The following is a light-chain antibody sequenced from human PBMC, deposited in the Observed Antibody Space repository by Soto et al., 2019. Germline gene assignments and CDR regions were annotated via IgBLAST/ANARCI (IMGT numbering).Light chain of an antibody. V-gene: IGLV1-51*01. J-gene: IGLJ1*01. CDR1: SSNIGNNY. Sequence: QSVLTQPPSVSGAPGQTVTISCSGSSSNIGNNYVSWYQQLPGTAPKLLIYDNNKRPSGIPDRFSGSKSGTSATLGITGLQTGDEADYYCGTWDSSLSAYVFGTGTKVTVL. CDR3: GTWDSSLSAYV. CDR2: DNN.